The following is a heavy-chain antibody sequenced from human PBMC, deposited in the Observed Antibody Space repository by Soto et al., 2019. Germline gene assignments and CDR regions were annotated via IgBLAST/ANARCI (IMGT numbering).Heavy chain of an antibody. Sequence: ASVKVSCKASGYTFTSYGISWVRQAPGQGLEWMGWISAYNSNTNYAQKLQGRVTMTTDTSTSTAYMELRSLRSDDTPVYYCARRGYYGVSPYYFDYWGQGTLVTVSS. CDR1: GYTFTSYG. CDR2: ISAYNSNT. V-gene: IGHV1-18*01. D-gene: IGHD2-8*01. CDR3: ARRGYYGVSPYYFDY. J-gene: IGHJ4*02.